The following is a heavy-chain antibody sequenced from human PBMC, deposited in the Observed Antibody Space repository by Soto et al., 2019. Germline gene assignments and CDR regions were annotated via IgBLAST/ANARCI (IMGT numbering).Heavy chain of an antibody. CDR1: GVSISTSGAG. V-gene: IGHV2-5*01. D-gene: IGHD6-6*01. CDR3: ARGVATLPVFAFDV. CDR2: IYWNDDK. Sequence: QITLKGSGRTLVKPTQTLTLTCTLSGVSISTSGAGLGWIRQTPGKALEWVALIYWNDDKHYSPSLKSRLTITKDNSKNQAVLTMTNMDPVDTATYYCARGVATLPVFAFDVWGQGTAVTVSS. J-gene: IGHJ3*01.